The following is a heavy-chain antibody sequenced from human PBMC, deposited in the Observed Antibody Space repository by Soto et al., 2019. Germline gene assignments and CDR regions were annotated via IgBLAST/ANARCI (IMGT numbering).Heavy chain of an antibody. D-gene: IGHD2-21*01. CDR3: ARDPHSLDF. CDR1: GFTFSSYA. V-gene: IGHV3-48*01. CDR2: IHKGGFIT. Sequence: PGGSLRLSCAASGFTFSSYAMHWVRQAPGKGLEWVSYIHKGGFITHYADSVKGRFIISRDTAKNSLFLQMNSLRVEDTGVYYCARDPHSLDFWGQGTLVTVSS. J-gene: IGHJ4*02.